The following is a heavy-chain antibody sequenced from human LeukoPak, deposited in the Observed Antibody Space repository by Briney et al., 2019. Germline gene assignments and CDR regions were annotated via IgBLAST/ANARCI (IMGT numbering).Heavy chain of an antibody. J-gene: IGHJ3*02. CDR2: IYTSGST. CDR3: ARVRRTITAGTSAFDI. Sequence: SETLSLTCPVSGGSISSYYWSWIRQPAGKGLEWIGRIYTSGSTNYNPSLKSRVTMSVDTSKNQFSLKLSSVTAADTAVYYWARVRRTITAGTSAFDIWGQGTMVTVSS. V-gene: IGHV4-4*07. D-gene: IGHD1-14*01. CDR1: GGSISSYY.